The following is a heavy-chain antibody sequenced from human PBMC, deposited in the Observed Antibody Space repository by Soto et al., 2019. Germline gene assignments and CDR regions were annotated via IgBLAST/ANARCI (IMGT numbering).Heavy chain of an antibody. CDR2: ISYDGSNK. D-gene: IGHD3-3*01. CDR1: GFTFSRYA. Sequence: QVQLVESGGGVVQPGRSLRLSCAASGFTFSRYAIHWVRQAPGKGLEWGALISYDGSNKYYADSVKGRFTISRDNSKNTLYLQMNSLRAEDTAVYYCARHKRDLRFLEWSYYFDYWGQGTLVTVSS. J-gene: IGHJ4*02. CDR3: ARHKRDLRFLEWSYYFDY. V-gene: IGHV3-30-3*01.